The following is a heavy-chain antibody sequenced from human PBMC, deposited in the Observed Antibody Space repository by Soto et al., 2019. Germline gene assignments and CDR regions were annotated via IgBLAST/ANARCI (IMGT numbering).Heavy chain of an antibody. V-gene: IGHV6-1*01. CDR2: TYYRSKWYN. D-gene: IGHD1-1*01. CDR3: ARDRQLERPRSDAFDI. Sequence: SQTLSLTCAIPGDSVSSNSAAWNWIRQSPSRGLEWPGRTYYRSKWYNDYAVSVKSRITINPDTSKNQFSLQLNSVTPEDTAVYYCARDRQLERPRSDAFDIWGQGTMVTVSS. CDR1: GDSVSSNSAA. J-gene: IGHJ3*02.